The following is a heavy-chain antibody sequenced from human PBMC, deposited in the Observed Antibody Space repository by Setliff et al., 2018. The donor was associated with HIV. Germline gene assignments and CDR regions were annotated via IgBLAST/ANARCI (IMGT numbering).Heavy chain of an antibody. Sequence: SETLSLTCTVAGGSISSHYWSWIRQPPGKELEWIGEIYHSGSTNYNPSLMSRVTISVDKSKNPISLRLNSMTAADTAVYFCARGGDGAAALFDPWGQGTLVTVSS. CDR2: IYHSGST. J-gene: IGHJ5*02. D-gene: IGHD4-17*01. V-gene: IGHV4-59*11. CDR3: ARGGDGAAALFDP. CDR1: GGSISSHY.